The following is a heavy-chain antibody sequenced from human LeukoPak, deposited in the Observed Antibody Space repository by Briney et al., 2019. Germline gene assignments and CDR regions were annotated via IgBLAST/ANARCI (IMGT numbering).Heavy chain of an antibody. CDR2: ISGSGGST. Sequence: GGSLRLSCAASGFTFSSYAMSWVRQAPGKGLEWVSAISGSGGSTYYADSVKGRFTISRDNSKNTLYLQMNSLRAEDTAVYYCAKSFIGRRGGDLTYYFDYWGQGTLVTVSS. J-gene: IGHJ4*02. CDR1: GFTFSSYA. V-gene: IGHV3-23*01. CDR3: AKSFIGRRGGDLTYYFDY. D-gene: IGHD2-21*02.